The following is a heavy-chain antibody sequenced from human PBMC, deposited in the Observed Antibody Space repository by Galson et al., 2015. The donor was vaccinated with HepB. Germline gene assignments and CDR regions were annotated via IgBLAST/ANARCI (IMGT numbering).Heavy chain of an antibody. Sequence: SLRLSCAASGFTSSTYRMHWVRQAPGKGLVWVSHITSDGTRTNYADSVKGRFTISRDNAKNTLYLQMNSLRAEDTAVYYCARDPSYYYYYMDVWGKGTTVTVSS. V-gene: IGHV3-74*01. CDR3: ARDPSYYYYYMDV. J-gene: IGHJ6*03. CDR2: ITSDGTRT. CDR1: GFTSSTYR.